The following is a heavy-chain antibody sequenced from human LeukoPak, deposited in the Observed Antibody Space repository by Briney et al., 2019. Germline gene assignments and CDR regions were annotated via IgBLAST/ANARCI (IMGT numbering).Heavy chain of an antibody. D-gene: IGHD3-10*01. Sequence: PGGSLRLSCAASGFTFSSYGMHWVRQAPGKGLEWVAFIRYDGSNKYYADSVKGRFTISRDNSKSTLYLQMNSLRAEDTAVYYCAKDVDYGSGSYSDYWGQGTLVTVSS. CDR1: GFTFSSYG. CDR2: IRYDGSNK. CDR3: AKDVDYGSGSYSDY. V-gene: IGHV3-30*02. J-gene: IGHJ4*02.